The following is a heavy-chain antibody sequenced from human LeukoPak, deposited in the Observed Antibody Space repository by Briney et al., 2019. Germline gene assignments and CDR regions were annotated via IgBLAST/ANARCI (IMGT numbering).Heavy chain of an antibody. Sequence: AXXWVRQAPGKGLGWVSAISGSGGSTYYADSVKGRFTISRDNSKNTLYLQMNSLRAEDTAVYYCAKGDSWYVYWGQGTLVTVSS. D-gene: IGHD6-13*01. CDR2: ISGSGGST. V-gene: IGHV3-23*01. CDR1: A. CDR3: AKGDSWYVY. J-gene: IGHJ4*02.